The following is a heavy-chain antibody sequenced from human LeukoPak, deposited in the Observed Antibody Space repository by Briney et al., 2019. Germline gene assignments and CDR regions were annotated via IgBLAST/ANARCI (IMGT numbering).Heavy chain of an antibody. Sequence: ASVKVSCKASGYTFTSYYMHWVRHAPGQGLEWMGIINPSGGSTSYAQKFQGRVTMTRHTSTSTVYMELSSLRSEDTAVYYCAQIVGATWAFDYWGQGTLVTVSS. D-gene: IGHD1-26*01. V-gene: IGHV1-46*01. CDR1: GYTFTSYY. CDR3: AQIVGATWAFDY. J-gene: IGHJ4*02. CDR2: INPSGGST.